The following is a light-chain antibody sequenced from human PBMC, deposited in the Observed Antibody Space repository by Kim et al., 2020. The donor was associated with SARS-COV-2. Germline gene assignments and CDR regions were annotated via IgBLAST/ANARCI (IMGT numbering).Light chain of an antibody. Sequence: GQCITISCTGTSVDVGGYNYASWYQQHPGEAPKIMIYDVSSRPSGVSNRFSGSKSGNTASLTICGLQAEDEADYYCSSYTSSSTYVFGTGTKVTVL. CDR3: SSYTSSSTYV. V-gene: IGLV2-14*03. J-gene: IGLJ1*01. CDR1: SVDVGGYNY. CDR2: DVS.